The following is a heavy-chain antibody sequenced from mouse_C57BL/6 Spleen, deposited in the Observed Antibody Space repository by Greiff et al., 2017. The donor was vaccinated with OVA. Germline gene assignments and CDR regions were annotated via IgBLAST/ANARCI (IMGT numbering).Heavy chain of an antibody. V-gene: IGHV1-72*01. J-gene: IGHJ1*03. CDR1: GYTFTSYW. CDR2: IDPNSGGT. D-gene: IGHD1-1*01. Sequence: QVQLKQPGAELVKPGASVKLSCKASGYTFTSYWMHWVKQRPGRGLEWIGRIDPNSGGTKYNEKFKSKATLTVDKPSSTAYMQLSSLTSEDSAVYYCARITTVVATGYFDVWGTGTTVTVSS. CDR3: ARITTVVATGYFDV.